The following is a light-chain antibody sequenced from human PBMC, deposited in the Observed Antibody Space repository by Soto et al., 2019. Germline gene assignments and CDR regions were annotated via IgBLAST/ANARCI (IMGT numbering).Light chain of an antibody. CDR1: SSDVVSQNF. Sequence: QSALTQPASVSWSPGQSITSSCTGPSSDVVSQNFVSWHQQLPGKAPKFIIYGVTNRPSGFSNRFSGSKSGNTASLTISGLQADDEADYECSSDSTSYAWVLGGGNKLTVL. J-gene: IGLJ3*02. CDR3: SSDSTSYAWV. CDR2: GVT. V-gene: IGLV2-14*01.